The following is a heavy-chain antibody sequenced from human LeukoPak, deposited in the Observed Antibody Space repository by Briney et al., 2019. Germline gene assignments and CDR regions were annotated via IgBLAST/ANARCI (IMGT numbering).Heavy chain of an antibody. Sequence: GGSLRLSCAASGFTFSSYSMNWVRQAPGKGLEWVSSISSSSSYIYYADSVKGRFTISRDNAKNSLYLQMNSPRAEDTAVYYCARESSSGWYTRANFDYWGQGTLVTVSS. D-gene: IGHD6-19*01. CDR2: ISSSSSYI. CDR3: ARESSSGWYTRANFDY. V-gene: IGHV3-21*01. CDR1: GFTFSSYS. J-gene: IGHJ4*02.